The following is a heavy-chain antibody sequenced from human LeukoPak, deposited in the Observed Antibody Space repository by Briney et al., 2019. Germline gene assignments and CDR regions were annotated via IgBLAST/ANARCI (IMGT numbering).Heavy chain of an antibody. D-gene: IGHD6-13*01. V-gene: IGHV1-8*01. CDR1: GYTFTSYD. CDR3: ARQHIAAADYYYGMDV. Sequence: ASVKVSCKASGYTFTSYDINWVRQATGQGLEWMGWMNPNSGNTGYAQKFHGRVTMTRNTSITTAYMELSSLRSEDTAVYYCARQHIAAADYYYGMDVWGQGTTVTVSS. J-gene: IGHJ6*02. CDR2: MNPNSGNT.